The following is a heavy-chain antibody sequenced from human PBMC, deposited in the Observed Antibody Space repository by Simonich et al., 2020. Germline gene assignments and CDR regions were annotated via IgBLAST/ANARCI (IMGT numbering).Heavy chain of an antibody. CDR2: INPNSGGT. J-gene: IGHJ4*02. D-gene: IGHD5-12*01. CDR3: ASSKLATIDY. CDR1: GYTFTGDY. Sequence: QVQLVQSGAEVKKPGASVKVSCKASGYTFTGDYMHWVRQAPGQGLELMGWINPNSGGTNYAQKCQGRVTMTRDTSISTAYMELSRLRSDDTAVYYCASSKLATIDYWGQGTLVTVSS. V-gene: IGHV1-2*02.